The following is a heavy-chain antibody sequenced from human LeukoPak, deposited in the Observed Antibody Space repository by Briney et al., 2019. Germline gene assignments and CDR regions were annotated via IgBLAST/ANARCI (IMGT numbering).Heavy chain of an antibody. Sequence: QTGGSLRVSCAASGFTFSAYWTHWVRQVPGKGLLWVSRINGDGSTTNYAESVKGRFVISRDNAKNTVYLQMNSLRAEDTAVYYCARDLELTYYDSSGHDYWGQGTLVTVSS. V-gene: IGHV3-74*01. J-gene: IGHJ4*02. CDR3: ARDLELTYYDSSGHDY. D-gene: IGHD3-22*01. CDR1: GFTFSAYW. CDR2: INGDGSTT.